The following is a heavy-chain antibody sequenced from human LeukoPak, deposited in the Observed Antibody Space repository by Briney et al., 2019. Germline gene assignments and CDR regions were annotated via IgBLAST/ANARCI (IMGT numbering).Heavy chain of an antibody. Sequence: SETLSLTCTVSGGSISSSNYYWGWIRQPPGKGLEWIGSIYYSGSTYYNPSLKSRVTISVDTSKNQFSLKLSSVTAADTAVYYCARVDGSSAVDYWGQGTLVTVSS. CDR2: IYYSGST. J-gene: IGHJ4*02. CDR3: ARVDGSSAVDY. CDR1: GGSISSSNYY. D-gene: IGHD3-22*01. V-gene: IGHV4-39*01.